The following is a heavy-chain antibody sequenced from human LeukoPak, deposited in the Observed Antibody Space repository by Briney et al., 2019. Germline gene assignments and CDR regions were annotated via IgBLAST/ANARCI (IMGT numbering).Heavy chain of an antibody. CDR1: GGSISGYY. CDR3: ARHEMGPWSGYPFDY. CDR2: IYYSGST. Sequence: SETLSLTCTVSGGSISGYYWSWIRQPPGKGLEWLGYIYYSGSTNYNPSLKSRVTISVDTSKNQFSLKLSSVTAADTAVYYCARHEMGPWSGYPFDYWGQGTLVTVSS. D-gene: IGHD3-3*01. V-gene: IGHV4-59*08. J-gene: IGHJ4*02.